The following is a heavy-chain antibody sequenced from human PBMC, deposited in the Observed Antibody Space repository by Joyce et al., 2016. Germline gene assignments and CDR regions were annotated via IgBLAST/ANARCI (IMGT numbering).Heavy chain of an antibody. CDR2: ISWNGNSV. Sequence: EVQLVESGGGLVQPGRSLRLSCEASGFSFDDYAMHWVRQGAGKGLEWVSGISWNGNSVGYADSVKGRFTISRDNAKNSLYLQMNSLRAEDTALYYCAKGTSGWYFYFDCWGQGTLVTVSS. CDR1: GFSFDDYA. V-gene: IGHV3-9*01. D-gene: IGHD6-19*01. CDR3: AKGTSGWYFYFDC. J-gene: IGHJ4*02.